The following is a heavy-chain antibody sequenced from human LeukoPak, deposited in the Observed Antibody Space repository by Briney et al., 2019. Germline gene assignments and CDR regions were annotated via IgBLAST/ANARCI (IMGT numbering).Heavy chain of an antibody. CDR1: GFTFSSYA. J-gene: IGHJ4*02. Sequence: GGSLRLSCAASGFTFSSYAMHWVRQAPGKGLEWVAVISYDGSNKYNADSVKGRFTISRDNSKNTLCLQMNSLRAEDTAVYYCARDGAGGGSNYPDYWGQGTLVTVSS. V-gene: IGHV3-30*04. CDR2: ISYDGSNK. D-gene: IGHD4-11*01. CDR3: ARDGAGGGSNYPDY.